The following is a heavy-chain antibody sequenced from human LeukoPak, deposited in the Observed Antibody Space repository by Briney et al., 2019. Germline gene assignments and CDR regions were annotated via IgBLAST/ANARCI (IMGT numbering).Heavy chain of an antibody. V-gene: IGHV1-2*02. D-gene: IGHD5-18*01. CDR2: INPNSGGT. Sequence: VASVKVSCKASGYTFTGYYMHWVRQAPGQGLEWMGWINPNSGGTNYAQKFQGRVTMTRDTSISTAYMELSRLRSDDTAVYYCARVTAVDTATTFDYWGQGTLVTVSS. CDR3: ARVTAVDTATTFDY. CDR1: GYTFTGYY. J-gene: IGHJ4*02.